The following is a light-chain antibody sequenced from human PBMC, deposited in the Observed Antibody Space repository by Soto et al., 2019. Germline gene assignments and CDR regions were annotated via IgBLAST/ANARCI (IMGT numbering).Light chain of an antibody. V-gene: IGKV1-39*01. J-gene: IGKJ1*01. CDR1: QYIGDF. CDR3: QESFFTLRT. Sequence: DIQMTQSPSSLSASVGDRVTITCRASQYIGDFLNWYQQTPGKAPKLLIFGASNLHIGVPSRFSGSGSGTEFTLTINNLQREDFATYYCQESFFTLRTFGRGTKVDIK. CDR2: GAS.